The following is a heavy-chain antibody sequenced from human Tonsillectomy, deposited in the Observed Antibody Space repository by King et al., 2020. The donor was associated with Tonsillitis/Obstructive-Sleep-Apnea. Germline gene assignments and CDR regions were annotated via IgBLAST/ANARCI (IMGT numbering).Heavy chain of an antibody. J-gene: IGHJ4*02. CDR2: ISTYDFDT. V-gene: IGHV1-18*01. D-gene: IGHD3-10*01. CDR3: AKDWGYGSGSYSADY. Sequence: VQLVESGAEVKKPGASVKVSCKASGYTFTSYGISWVRQAPGQGLEWMGWISTYDFDTNYAQKLQGRITMTTDTSTRTVYMELRRLRSDDTAVYYCAKDWGYGSGSYSADYWGQGTLVTVSS. CDR1: GYTFTSYG.